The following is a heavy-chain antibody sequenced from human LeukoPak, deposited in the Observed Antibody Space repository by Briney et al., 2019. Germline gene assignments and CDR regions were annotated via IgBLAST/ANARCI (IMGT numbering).Heavy chain of an antibody. CDR3: AKDGEYQLLSLNNYGDRNWFDP. J-gene: IGHJ5*02. Sequence: SVKVSCKASGGTFSSYAISWVRQAPGQGLEWMGGIIPIFGTANYAQKFQGRVTITADETTSTAYMELRSLRSDDTAVYYCAKDGEYQLLSLNNYGDRNWFDPWGQGTLVTVSS. CDR2: IIPIFGTA. V-gene: IGHV1-69*13. CDR1: GGTFSSYA. D-gene: IGHD2-2*01.